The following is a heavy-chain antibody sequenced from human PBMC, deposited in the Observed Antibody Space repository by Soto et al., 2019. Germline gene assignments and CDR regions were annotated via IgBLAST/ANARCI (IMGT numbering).Heavy chain of an antibody. CDR2: IIPIFGTA. V-gene: IGHV1-69*13. J-gene: IGHJ6*02. CDR1: GGTFSSYA. Sequence: GASVKVSCKASGGTFSSYAIGWVRQAPGQGLEWMGGIIPIFGTANYAQKFQGRVTITADESTSTAYMELSSLRSEDTAVYYCAAIAVAGTYYYYYGMDVWGQGTTVTVSS. CDR3: AAIAVAGTYYYYYGMDV. D-gene: IGHD6-19*01.